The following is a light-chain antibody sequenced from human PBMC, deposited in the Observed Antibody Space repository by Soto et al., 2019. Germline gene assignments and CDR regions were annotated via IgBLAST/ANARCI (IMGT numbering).Light chain of an antibody. V-gene: IGKV1-27*01. CDR3: QRYDTTPHT. Sequence: DIQMTQSPPSLSASVGDRVTITCRASEGIDNFLAWYHQRPGKAPNLLIFGASTLQSGTPSRFSGSGFGTDFTLTISSLQAEDVGTYYCQRYDTTPHTYGGGTKVEIK. J-gene: IGKJ4*01. CDR2: GAS. CDR1: EGIDNF.